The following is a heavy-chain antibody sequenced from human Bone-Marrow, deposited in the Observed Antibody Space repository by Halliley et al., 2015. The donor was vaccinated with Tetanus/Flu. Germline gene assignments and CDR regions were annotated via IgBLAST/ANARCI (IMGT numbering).Heavy chain of an antibody. J-gene: IGHJ5*02. CDR2: IFYSGNT. CDR1: GGSISPYY. D-gene: IGHD3-10*01. V-gene: IGHV4-59*01. CDR3: ARPGSGNYEGWLDP. Sequence: TLSLTCTVSGGSISPYYWSWIRQPPGKGLEWIGYIFYSGNTNYNPSLKSRVTISVDTSKNQFSLRLSSVTPADTAVYYCARPGSGNYEGWLDPWGQGTLVTVSS.